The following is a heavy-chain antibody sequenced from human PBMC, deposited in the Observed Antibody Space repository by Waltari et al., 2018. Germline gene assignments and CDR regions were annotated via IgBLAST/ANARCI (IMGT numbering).Heavy chain of an antibody. Sequence: QVQLVQSGAEVKKPGSSVKVSCKASGGTCSSYAISWVLQAPGQGLEWMGGIIPIFGTANYAQKFQGRVTITADESTSTAYMELSSLRSEDTAVYYCARDGYYYDSSGYYYYYYYMDVWGKGTTVTISS. CDR1: GGTCSSYA. D-gene: IGHD3-22*01. V-gene: IGHV1-69*12. J-gene: IGHJ6*03. CDR3: ARDGYYYDSSGYYYYYYYMDV. CDR2: IIPIFGTA.